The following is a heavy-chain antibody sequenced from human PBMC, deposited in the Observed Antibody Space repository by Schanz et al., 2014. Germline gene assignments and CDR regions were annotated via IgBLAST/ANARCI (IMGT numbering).Heavy chain of an antibody. CDR3: ARDAVTSVLTPGFYY. J-gene: IGHJ4*02. Sequence: QVQLVESGGDLVKPGGSLRLSCAASGFTFSDYYMAWIRQAPGKGLEWVSHISGSSIHKNYADSVKGRFSISRDNGETSVYLQINSLRVEDTAVYYCARDAVTSVLTPGFYYWGQGTLVAVSS. D-gene: IGHD4-17*01. CDR2: ISGSSIHK. CDR1: GFTFSDYY. V-gene: IGHV3-11*05.